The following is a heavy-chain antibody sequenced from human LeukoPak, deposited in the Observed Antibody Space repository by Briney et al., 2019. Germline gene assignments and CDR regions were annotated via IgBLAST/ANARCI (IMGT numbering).Heavy chain of an antibody. CDR1: GYSFTSYW. D-gene: IGHD1-1*01. J-gene: IGHJ4*02. Sequence: GESLKISCKGSGYSFTSYWIGWVRQMPGKGLEWMGIIYPGDSDTRYSPSFQGQVTISADKSISTAYLQWSSLKASDTAMYYCARPYSWNDGTDYFDYWGQGTLVTVSS. CDR3: ARPYSWNDGTDYFDY. CDR2: IYPGDSDT. V-gene: IGHV5-51*01.